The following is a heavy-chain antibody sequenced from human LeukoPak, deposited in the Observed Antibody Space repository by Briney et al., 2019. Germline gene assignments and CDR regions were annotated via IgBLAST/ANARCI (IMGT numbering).Heavy chain of an antibody. Sequence: ASVKVSCKASGYTFTSYDINWVRQATGQGLEWMGWINPNSGGTNYAQKFQGRVTMTRDTSISTAYMELSRLRSDDTAVYYCARSIVATTRFDYWGQGTLVTVSS. D-gene: IGHD5-12*01. CDR2: INPNSGGT. CDR1: GYTFTSYD. J-gene: IGHJ4*02. CDR3: ARSIVATTRFDY. V-gene: IGHV1-2*02.